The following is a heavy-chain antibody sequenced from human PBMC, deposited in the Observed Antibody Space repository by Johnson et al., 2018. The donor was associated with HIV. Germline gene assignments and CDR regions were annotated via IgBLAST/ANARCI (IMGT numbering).Heavy chain of an antibody. J-gene: IGHJ3*02. D-gene: IGHD6-19*01. CDR3: ARDRDGQQWRSAFDI. CDR1: GFSVSSNY. Sequence: EMQLVESGGGVVQPGGSLRLSCAASGFSVSSNYMTWVRQAPGKGLEWVSGINWNGGSIGYADSVKGRFTISRDNSKNTLYLQMNSLRAEDTAVYYCARDRDGQQWRSAFDIWGQGTMVTVSS. CDR2: INWNGGSI. V-gene: IGHV3-66*01.